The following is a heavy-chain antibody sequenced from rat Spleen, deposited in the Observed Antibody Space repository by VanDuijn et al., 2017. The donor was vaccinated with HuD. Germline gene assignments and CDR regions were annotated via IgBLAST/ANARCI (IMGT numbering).Heavy chain of an antibody. CDR3: ARPDSAIYVMDA. D-gene: IGHD4-3*01. V-gene: IGHV5-29*01. Sequence: EVQLVESDGGLVQPGRSLKLSCAASGFTFSDYYMAWVRQAPTKGLEWVATISFDGSNTYYRDSVKGRFTISRDNVKGTLYLQVNSLRSEDTATYYCARPDSAIYVMDAWGQGASVTVSS. CDR1: GFTFSDYY. CDR2: ISFDGSNT. J-gene: IGHJ4*01.